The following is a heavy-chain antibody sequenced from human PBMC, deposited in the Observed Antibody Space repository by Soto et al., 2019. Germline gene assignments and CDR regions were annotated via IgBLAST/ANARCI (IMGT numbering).Heavy chain of an antibody. CDR1: GFTFDDYA. Sequence: GGSLRLSCAASGFTFDDYAMYWVRQAPGKGLEWVSGISWNSGSIGYADSVKGRFTISRDNAKNSLYLQMNSLRAEDTALYYCAKDIWISLHAGYMDVWGKGTTVTVSS. D-gene: IGHD2-2*03. CDR2: ISWNSGSI. V-gene: IGHV3-9*01. CDR3: AKDIWISLHAGYMDV. J-gene: IGHJ6*03.